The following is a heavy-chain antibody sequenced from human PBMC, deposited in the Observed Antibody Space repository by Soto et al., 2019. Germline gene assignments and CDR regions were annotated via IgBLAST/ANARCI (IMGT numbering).Heavy chain of an antibody. CDR1: GFTFSDYT. J-gene: IGHJ4*02. CDR2: MSSDGGNT. CDR3: ARDYGDGYYYFDL. V-gene: IGHV3-30-3*01. D-gene: IGHD5-12*01. Sequence: QVQLVESGGGVVQPGRSLRLSCAASGFTFSDYTMHWVRQAPGKVLEWVALMSSDGGNTHYTDSVKGRFTISRYKSKNTLYLQMDSLRPEDTTVYECARDYGDGYYYFDLWGQGTRVTVSS.